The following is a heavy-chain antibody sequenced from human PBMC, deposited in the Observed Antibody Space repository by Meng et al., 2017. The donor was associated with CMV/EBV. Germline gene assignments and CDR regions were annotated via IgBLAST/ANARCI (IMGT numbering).Heavy chain of an antibody. CDR1: FSSYS. V-gene: IGHV3-21*01. D-gene: IGHD3-9*01. Sequence: FSSYSRNWVRQAPGKGLEWVSSISSSSSYIYYADSVKGRFTISRDNAKNSLYLQMNSLRAEDTAVYYCARDAEYYDILTGHSYFDYWGQGTLVTVSS. CDR3: ARDAEYYDILTGHSYFDY. J-gene: IGHJ4*02. CDR2: ISSSSSYI.